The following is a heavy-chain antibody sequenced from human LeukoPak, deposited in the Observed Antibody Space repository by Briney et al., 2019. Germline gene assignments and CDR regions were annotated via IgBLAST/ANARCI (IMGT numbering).Heavy chain of an antibody. CDR1: GGSISSSSYY. Sequence: PETLSLTCTVSGGSISSSSYYWGWIRQPPGKGLEWIGSIYYSGSTYYNPSLKSRVTISVDTSKNQFSLKLSSVTAADTAVYYCARHDTVVRGVIIRLPFDYWGQGTLVTVSS. CDR2: IYYSGST. J-gene: IGHJ4*02. D-gene: IGHD3-10*01. V-gene: IGHV4-39*01. CDR3: ARHDTVVRGVIIRLPFDY.